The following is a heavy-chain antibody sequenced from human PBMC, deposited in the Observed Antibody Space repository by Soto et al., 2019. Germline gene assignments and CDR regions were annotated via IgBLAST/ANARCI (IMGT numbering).Heavy chain of an antibody. J-gene: IGHJ4*01. V-gene: IGHV6-1*01. D-gene: IGHD1-26*01. CDR2: TYYRSKWYY. CDR3: ARGEQYSGRIFDD. Sequence: SQTVSLTSAITGDSVSSNIAGWSWVRQSPSRGLEWLGRTYYRSKWYYEYAVSVRGRITINPDTSKNQYSLQLNSVTPEDTAVYFCARGEQYSGRIFDDWGQGTLVTVSS. CDR1: GDSVSSNIAG.